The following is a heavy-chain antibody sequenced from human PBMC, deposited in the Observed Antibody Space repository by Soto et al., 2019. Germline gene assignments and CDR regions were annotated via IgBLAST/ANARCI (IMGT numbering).Heavy chain of an antibody. D-gene: IGHD3-3*01. CDR2: ISYSGST. CDR3: ARDRGDYAFWSGYFYGMDV. J-gene: IGHJ6*02. Sequence: ASETLSLTCSVSGGSISNYYWSWIRQAPGKGLEWTGYISYSGSTNYKPSLKSRVTILVDTSKNQFSLKLRSVTAADSAVYYCARDRGDYAFWSGYFYGMDVWGQGTTVTVSS. CDR1: GGSISNYY. V-gene: IGHV4-59*01.